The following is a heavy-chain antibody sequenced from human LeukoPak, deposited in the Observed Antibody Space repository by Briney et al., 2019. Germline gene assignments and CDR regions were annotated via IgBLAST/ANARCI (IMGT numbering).Heavy chain of an antibody. CDR3: ARDRSPEHYCDSSHWDYYYGMDV. J-gene: IGHJ6*02. CDR1: GGSISSGGYS. D-gene: IGHD3-22*01. CDR2: IYYSGST. Sequence: SQTLSLTCAVSGGSISSGGYSWSWIRQPPGKGLEWIGYIYYSGSTNYNPSLKSRVTISVDTSKNQFSLKLSSVTAADTAVYYCARDRSPEHYCDSSHWDYYYGMDVWGQGTTVTVSS. V-gene: IGHV4-61*08.